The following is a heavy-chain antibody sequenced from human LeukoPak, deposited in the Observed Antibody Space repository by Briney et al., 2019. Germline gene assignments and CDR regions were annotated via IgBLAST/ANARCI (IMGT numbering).Heavy chain of an antibody. Sequence: ASVKVSCKASGYTFTGHYMHWVRQAPGQGLEWMGWINPNSGGTNYAQNFQGRVTMTRDTSIRTVYMELSRLRSDDTAVYYCANTYALGNYYKGGFDPWGQGTLVTVSS. V-gene: IGHV1-2*02. D-gene: IGHD3-10*01. CDR3: ANTYALGNYYKGGFDP. CDR2: INPNSGGT. J-gene: IGHJ5*02. CDR1: GYTFTGHY.